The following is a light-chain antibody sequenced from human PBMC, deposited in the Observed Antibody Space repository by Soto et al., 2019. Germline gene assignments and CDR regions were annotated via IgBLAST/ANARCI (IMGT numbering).Light chain of an antibody. V-gene: IGKV1-39*01. CDR1: QNIHTY. CDR2: GAS. CDR3: QQSFSTPWT. Sequence: DIQMTQSPSSLSASVGDRLTITCRASQNIHTYLNWYQLKPGKAPKLLIFGASSLHSGVSSRFSGSGSGTDFALTITRLQPEDFATYTCQQSFSTPWTFGHGTRVEVK. J-gene: IGKJ1*01.